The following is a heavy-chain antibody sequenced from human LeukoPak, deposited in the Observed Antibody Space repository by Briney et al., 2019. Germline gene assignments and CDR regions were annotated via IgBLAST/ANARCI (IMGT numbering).Heavy chain of an antibody. V-gene: IGHV4-39*07. Sequence: KSSETLSLTCTVSGGSISSSSYYWGWIRQPPGKGLEWIGSIYYSGSTYYNPSLKSRVTISVDTPKNQFSLKLSSVTAADTAVYYCASLLGGYSYGTKYYYVDVWGKGTTVTVSS. D-gene: IGHD5-18*01. CDR1: GGSISSSSYY. CDR3: ASLLGGYSYGTKYYYVDV. CDR2: IYYSGST. J-gene: IGHJ6*03.